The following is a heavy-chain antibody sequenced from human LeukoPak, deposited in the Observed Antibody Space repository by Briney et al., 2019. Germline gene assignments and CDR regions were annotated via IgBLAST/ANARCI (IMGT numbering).Heavy chain of an antibody. Sequence: SETLSLTCAVYGGSFSGYYWGWIRQPPGKGLEWIGEINHSGSTNYNPSLKSRVTISVDTSKNQFSLRLSSVTAADTALYYCARHAAFADYQSHLTHFDYWGQGTLVTVSS. CDR3: ARHAAFADYQSHLTHFDY. V-gene: IGHV4-34*01. J-gene: IGHJ4*02. CDR2: INHSGST. CDR1: GGSFSGYY. D-gene: IGHD4/OR15-4a*01.